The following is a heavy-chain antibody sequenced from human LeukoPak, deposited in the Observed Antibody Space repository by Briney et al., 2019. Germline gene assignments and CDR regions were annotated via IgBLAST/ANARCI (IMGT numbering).Heavy chain of an antibody. CDR1: GFTFTDYA. V-gene: IGHV3-53*01. CDR3: ARDYGDPYWYFDL. CDR2: IYSGGST. D-gene: IGHD4-17*01. J-gene: IGHJ2*01. Sequence: TGGSLRLSCAASGFTFTDYAMSWVRQAPGKGLEWVSVIYSGGSTYYADSVKGRFTISRDNSKNTLYLQMNSLRAEDTAVYYCARDYGDPYWYFDLWGRGTLVTVSS.